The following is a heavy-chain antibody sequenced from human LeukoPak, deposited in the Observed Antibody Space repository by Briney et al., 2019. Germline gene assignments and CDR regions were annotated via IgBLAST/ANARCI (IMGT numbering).Heavy chain of an antibody. CDR2: IYYSGST. V-gene: IGHV4-30-4*01. D-gene: IGHD1-26*01. Sequence: PSQTLSLTCTVSGGSISSGDYYWSWIRQPPGKGLEWIGYIYYSGSTYYNPSLKSRVTISVDTSKNQFSLQLTSVTAADTAIYYCATSAAYCLDYWGQGTLVTVSS. CDR3: ATSAAYCLDY. CDR1: GGSISSGDYY. J-gene: IGHJ4*02.